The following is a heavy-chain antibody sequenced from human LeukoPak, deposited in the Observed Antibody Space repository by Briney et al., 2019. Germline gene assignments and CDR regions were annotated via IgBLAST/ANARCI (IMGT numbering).Heavy chain of an antibody. J-gene: IGHJ4*02. V-gene: IGHV4-30-4*08. CDR2: IYYSEST. Sequence: SETLSLTCTVSGGSISSGDYYWSWIRQPPGKGLEWIGYIYYSESTYYNPSLKSRVTISVDTSKNQFSLKLSSVTAADTAVYFCATGGGPFDYWGQGILVTVSS. D-gene: IGHD3-16*01. CDR1: GGSISSGDYY. CDR3: ATGGGPFDY.